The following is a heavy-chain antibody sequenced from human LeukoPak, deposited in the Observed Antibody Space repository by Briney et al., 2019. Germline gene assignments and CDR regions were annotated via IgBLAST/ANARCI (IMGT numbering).Heavy chain of an antibody. CDR2: IYYSGST. J-gene: IGHJ4*02. CDR1: GGSISSGGYY. Sequence: SQTLSLTCTVSGGSISSGGYYWSWIRQHPGKGLEWIGYIYYSGSTYYNPSLKSRVTISVDTSKNQFSLKLSSVTAAGTAVYYCARVPPTYYYGSGSYYKAGFIDYWGQGTLVTVSS. D-gene: IGHD3-10*01. V-gene: IGHV4-31*03. CDR3: ARVPPTYYYGSGSYYKAGFIDY.